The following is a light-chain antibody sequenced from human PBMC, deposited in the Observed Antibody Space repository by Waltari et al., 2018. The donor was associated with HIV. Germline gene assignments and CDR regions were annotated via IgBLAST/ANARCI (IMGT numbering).Light chain of an antibody. J-gene: IGLJ2*01. CDR2: DVN. Sequence: QSALTQPRSMSGSPGQSVTISCTGTSSDVGGYNYVSWYQQHPGKAPKLMIFDVNKRPPGVPERFAGSKSGNTASLTISGLQAEDEAGCYRCSHADTYRWVVGGGTELAV. CDR3: CSHADTYRWV. V-gene: IGLV2-11*01. CDR1: SSDVGGYNY.